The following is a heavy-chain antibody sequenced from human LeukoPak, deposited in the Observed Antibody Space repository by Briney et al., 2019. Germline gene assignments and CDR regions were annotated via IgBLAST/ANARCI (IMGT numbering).Heavy chain of an antibody. CDR2: INPDGSDK. V-gene: IGHV3-7*01. D-gene: IGHD1-20*01. J-gene: IGHJ3*02. Sequence: GGSLRLSCAASGFTFSGFSMSWVRQAPGKGLEWVANINPDGSDKYYVNSAKGRFTISRDNAKNSLYLQMNSLRAEDTAVYYCARDDYNWNVDAFEIWGQGTMVTVSS. CDR3: ARDDYNWNVDAFEI. CDR1: GFTFSGFS.